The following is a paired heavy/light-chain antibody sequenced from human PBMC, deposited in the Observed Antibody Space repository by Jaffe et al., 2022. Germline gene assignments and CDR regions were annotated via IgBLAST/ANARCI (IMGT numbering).Heavy chain of an antibody. Sequence: QVQLQESGPGLVKPSQTLSLTCTVSGGSISSGSYYWSWIRQPAGKGLEWIGRIYTSGSTNYNPSLKSRVTISVDTSKNQFSLKLSSVTAADTAVYYCASAYSGYDLSVHYYYMDVWGKGTTVTVSS. CDR1: GGSISSGSYY. D-gene: IGHD5-12*01. CDR2: IYTSGST. J-gene: IGHJ6*03. CDR3: ASAYSGYDLSVHYYYMDV. V-gene: IGHV4-61*02.
Light chain of an antibody. V-gene: IGKV1-13*02. J-gene: IGKJ5*01. CDR1: QGISSA. CDR3: QQFNSYPIT. CDR2: DAS. Sequence: AIQLTQSPSSLSASVGDRVTITCRASQGISSALAWYQQKPGKAPKLLIYDASSLESGVPSRFSGSGSGTDFTLTISSLQPEDFATYYCQQFNSYPITFGQGTRLEIK.